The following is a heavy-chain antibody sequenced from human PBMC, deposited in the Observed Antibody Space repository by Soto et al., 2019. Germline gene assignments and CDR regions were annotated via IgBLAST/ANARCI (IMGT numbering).Heavy chain of an antibody. CDR1: GYTFTGYY. CDR2: INPNSGGT. D-gene: IGHD6-6*01. CDR3: ARVEYSSSSYYYYYYGMDV. Sequence: ASVKVSCKASGYTFTGYYMHWVRQAPGQGLEWMGWINPNSGGTNYAQKFQGRVTMTRDTSMSTAYMELSRLRSDDTAVYYCARVEYSSSSYYYYYYGMDVWGQGTTVTV. J-gene: IGHJ6*02. V-gene: IGHV1-2*02.